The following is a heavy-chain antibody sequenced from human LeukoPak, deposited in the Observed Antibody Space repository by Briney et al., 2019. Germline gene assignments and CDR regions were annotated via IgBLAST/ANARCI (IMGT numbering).Heavy chain of an antibody. CDR3: ARGSPLVEEFRYNWFDP. D-gene: IGHD3-16*01. CDR1: GGSFSGYY. CDR2: INHSGST. J-gene: IGHJ5*02. Sequence: PSETLSLTCAVYGGSFSGYYWSWIRQPPGKGLEWIGEINHSGSTNYNPSLKSRVTISVDTSKNQFSLKLSSVTAADTAVYYCARGSPLVEEFRYNWFDPWGQGTLVTVSS. V-gene: IGHV4-34*01.